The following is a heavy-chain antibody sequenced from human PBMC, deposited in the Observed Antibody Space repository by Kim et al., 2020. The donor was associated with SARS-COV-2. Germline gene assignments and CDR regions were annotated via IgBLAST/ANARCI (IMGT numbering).Heavy chain of an antibody. Sequence: SETLSLTCTVSGGSISSGGYYWSWIRQHPGKGLEWIGYIYYSGSTYYNPSLKSRFTISVDTSKNLFSLKLSSVTAADTAVYYCARAHRTIFGVVEYMDVWGQGTTVTVSS. J-gene: IGHJ6*02. CDR3: ARAHRTIFGVVEYMDV. V-gene: IGHV4-31*03. D-gene: IGHD3-3*01. CDR2: IYYSGST. CDR1: GGSISSGGYY.